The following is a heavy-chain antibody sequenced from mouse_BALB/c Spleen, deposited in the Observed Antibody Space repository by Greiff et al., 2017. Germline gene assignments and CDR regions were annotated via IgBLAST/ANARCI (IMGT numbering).Heavy chain of an antibody. CDR2: IWAGGST. J-gene: IGHJ4*01. V-gene: IGHV2-9*02. CDR3: AREHYYGSYEAMDY. Sequence: VKLVESGPGLVAPSQSLSITCTVSGFSLTSYGVHWVRQPPGKGLEWLGVIWAGGSTNYNSALMSRLSISKDNSKSQVFLKMNSLQTDDTAMYYCAREHYYGSYEAMDYWGQGTSVTVSS. CDR1: GFSLTSYG. D-gene: IGHD1-2*01.